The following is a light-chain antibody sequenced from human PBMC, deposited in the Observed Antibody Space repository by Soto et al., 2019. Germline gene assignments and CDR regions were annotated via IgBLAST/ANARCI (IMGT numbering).Light chain of an antibody. J-gene: IGKJ1*01. CDR2: WAS. V-gene: IGKV4-1*01. Sequence: DIVMTQSPDSLAVSLGERATINCKSTQSGLDSSNNKKYLAGYQQKPGQPPKLLIYWASTRESGVPDRFSGSVSGTDFTLTISYLQSEDFGTYYCQQFYNYHRTFGQGTKV. CDR3: QQFYNYHRT. CDR1: QSGLDSSNNKKY.